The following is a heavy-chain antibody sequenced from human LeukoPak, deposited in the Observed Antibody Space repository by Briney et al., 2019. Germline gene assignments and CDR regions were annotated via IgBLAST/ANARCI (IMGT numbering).Heavy chain of an antibody. V-gene: IGHV4-39*01. CDR1: GDSISSSNCY. J-gene: IGHJ4*02. D-gene: IGHD3-10*01. Sequence: SETLSLTCTVSGDSISSSNCYWGWIRQPPGKGLERIGSIYFSGGTYYNASLKSRVTISVDTSKNQFSLKLSSVTAADTAVYYCARQTGSGLFSLPGGQGTLVTVSP. CDR3: ARQTGSGLFSLP. CDR2: IYFSGGT.